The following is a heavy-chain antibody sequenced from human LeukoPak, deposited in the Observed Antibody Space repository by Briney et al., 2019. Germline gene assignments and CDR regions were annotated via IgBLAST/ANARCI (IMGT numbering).Heavy chain of an antibody. V-gene: IGHV3-23*01. CDR2: ISGSGGST. J-gene: IGHJ1*01. Sequence: LPGGSLRLSCAASGFTFSSYAMSWVRQAPGKGLEWVSAISGSGGSTYYADSVKGRFTISRDNAKNSLYLQMNSLRAEDTAVYYCARDSPYDSSGYPHLHKYFQHWGQGTLVTVSS. D-gene: IGHD3-22*01. CDR3: ARDSPYDSSGYPHLHKYFQH. CDR1: GFTFSSYA.